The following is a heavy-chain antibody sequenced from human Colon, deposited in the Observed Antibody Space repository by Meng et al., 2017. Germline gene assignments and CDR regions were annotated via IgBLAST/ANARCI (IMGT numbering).Heavy chain of an antibody. D-gene: IGHD2-15*01. CDR3: ARGIIMGSARTYYYGMDV. Sequence: SETLSLTCAVYGGSFSGYYWSWIRQPPGKGLEWIGEINHSGSTNYNLSLKSRVTISVDTSKNQSSLKLSSVTAADTAVYYCARGIIMGSARTYYYGMDVWGQGTTVTVSS. J-gene: IGHJ6*02. V-gene: IGHV4-34*01. CDR2: INHSGST. CDR1: GGSFSGYY.